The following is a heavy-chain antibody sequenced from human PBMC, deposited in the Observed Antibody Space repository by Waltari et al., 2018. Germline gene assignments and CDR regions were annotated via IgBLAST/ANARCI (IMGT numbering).Heavy chain of an antibody. Sequence: EVELVQSGAEVKKPGATVKIPCKASGYPFMDYSMHWVQQAPGKGLEWRGRIDPEDGETVYSEKFQGRVTITADTSTDTAYMELSSLTSGDTAVYYCAPLPGGSGQTFDYWGQGTLVTVSS. CDR1: GYPFMDYS. J-gene: IGHJ4*02. CDR3: APLPGGSGQTFDY. D-gene: IGHD3-10*01. V-gene: IGHV1-69-2*01. CDR2: IDPEDGET.